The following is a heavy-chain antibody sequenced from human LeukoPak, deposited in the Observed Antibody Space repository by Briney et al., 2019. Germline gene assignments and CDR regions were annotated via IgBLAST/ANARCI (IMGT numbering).Heavy chain of an antibody. J-gene: IGHJ5*02. Sequence: GASVKVSCKASGYTFTSYDINWVRQATGQGLEWMGRIIPILGIANYAQKFQGRVTITADKSTSTAYMELSSLRSEDTAVYYCARAPFDPWGQGTLVTVSS. CDR3: ARAPFDP. CDR1: GYTFTSYD. CDR2: IIPILGIA. V-gene: IGHV1-69*04.